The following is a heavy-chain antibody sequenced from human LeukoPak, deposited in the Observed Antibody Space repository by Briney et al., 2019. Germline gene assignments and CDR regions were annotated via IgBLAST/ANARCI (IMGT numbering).Heavy chain of an antibody. V-gene: IGHV1-2*02. CDR2: INPNSGGT. J-gene: IGHJ4*02. CDR1: GYTFTSYG. CDR3: ARGRGSGSYLLDY. D-gene: IGHD3-10*01. Sequence: GASVKVSCKASGYTFTSYGISWVRQAPGQGLEWMGWINPNSGGTNYAQKFQGRVTMTRDTSISTAYMELSRLRSDDTAVYYCARGRGSGSYLLDYWGQGTLVTVSS.